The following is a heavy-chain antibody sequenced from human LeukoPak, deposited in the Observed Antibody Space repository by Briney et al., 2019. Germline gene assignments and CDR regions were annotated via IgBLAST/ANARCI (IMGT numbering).Heavy chain of an antibody. CDR2: ISWNSGSI. D-gene: IGHD1-26*01. J-gene: IGHJ4*02. CDR1: GFTFDDYA. V-gene: IGHV3-9*01. CDR3: AKDIQHRIVGATTFDY. Sequence: GRSLRLSCAASGFTFDDYAMHWVRQAPGKGLEWVSGISWNSGSIGYADSVKGRFTISRDNAKNSLYLQMNSLRAEDTALYYCAKDIQHRIVGATTFDYWGQGTLVTVSS.